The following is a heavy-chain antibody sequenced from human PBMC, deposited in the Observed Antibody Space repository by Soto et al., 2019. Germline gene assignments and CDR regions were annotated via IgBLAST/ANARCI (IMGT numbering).Heavy chain of an antibody. V-gene: IGHV3-33*01. J-gene: IGHJ4*02. D-gene: IGHD2-2*01. CDR3: ARGYCSSTSCYFAYYFDY. Sequence: GGSLRLSCAASGFTFSSYGMHWVRQAPGKGLEWVAVIWYDGSNKYYADSVKGRFTISRDNSKNTLYLQMNSLRAEDTAVYYCARGYCSSTSCYFAYYFDYWGQGTLVTVSS. CDR1: GFTFSSYG. CDR2: IWYDGSNK.